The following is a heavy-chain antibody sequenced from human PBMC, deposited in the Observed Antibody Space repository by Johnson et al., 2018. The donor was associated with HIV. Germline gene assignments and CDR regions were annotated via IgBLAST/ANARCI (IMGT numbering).Heavy chain of an antibody. CDR2: ISSSGSTI. CDR3: ARDSTPWGGDYVAYAFDI. Sequence: QVQLVESGGGLVKPRGSLRLSCAGSGFRFSDYYMSWIRQAPGKGLEWVSYISSSGSTIYYADFVKGRFTISRDNAKKSLYLQMNSLRAEDTALYYCARDSTPWGGDYVAYAFDIWGRGTMVTVSS. D-gene: IGHD4-17*01. J-gene: IGHJ3*02. V-gene: IGHV3-11*04. CDR1: GFRFSDYY.